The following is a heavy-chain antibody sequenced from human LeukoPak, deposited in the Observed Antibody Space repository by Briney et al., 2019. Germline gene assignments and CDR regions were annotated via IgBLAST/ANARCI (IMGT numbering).Heavy chain of an antibody. J-gene: IGHJ4*02. Sequence: PGGSLRLSCAASGFTFSGYSMNWVRQGPGKGLEWVSYIRSSGSPIYYADSVKGRFTISRDNAKNSVYLQMNSLRVEDTAVYYCVRDPDALDYWGQGTLVTVSS. CDR3: VRDPDALDY. CDR1: GFTFSGYS. CDR2: IRSSGSPI. V-gene: IGHV3-48*01.